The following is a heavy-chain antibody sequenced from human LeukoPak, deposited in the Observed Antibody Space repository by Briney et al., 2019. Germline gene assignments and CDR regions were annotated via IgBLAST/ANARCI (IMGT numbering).Heavy chain of an antibody. D-gene: IGHD2-8*01. J-gene: IGHJ6*02. CDR3: ARDGHCTNGVCYQGYYYGMDV. V-gene: IGHV1-69*13. Sequence: ASVTVSCKCSGGTFSSYAMSWVRQATGQGPEWMGGIIPIFCTANYAQKFQGRVTITADESTSTAYMGLSSLRSEDTAVYYCARDGHCTNGVCYQGYYYGMDVWGQGTTVTVSS. CDR2: IIPIFCTA. CDR1: GGTFSSYA.